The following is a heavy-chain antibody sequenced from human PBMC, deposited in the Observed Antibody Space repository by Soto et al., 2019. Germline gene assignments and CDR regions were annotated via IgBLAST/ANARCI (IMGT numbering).Heavy chain of an antibody. V-gene: IGHV3-23*01. CDR2: IGGSGGGT. Sequence: EVQLLESGGGLVHPGGSLRLSCAASGFTFSIYAMSWVRQAPGKGLEGVSTIGGSGGGTSYADFVRGRFTISRDNSKNTLYLQMNSLRAEDTAVYYCAKDAPGSGWLSDYWGQGTLVTVSS. D-gene: IGHD3-22*01. CDR1: GFTFSIYA. CDR3: AKDAPGSGWLSDY. J-gene: IGHJ4*02.